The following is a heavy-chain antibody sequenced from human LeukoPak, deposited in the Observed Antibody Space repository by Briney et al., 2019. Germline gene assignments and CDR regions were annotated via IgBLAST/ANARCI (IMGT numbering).Heavy chain of an antibody. J-gene: IGHJ4*02. CDR2: INPSGGST. CDR3: AGEPRPFDY. V-gene: IGHV1-46*01. CDR1: GYTFTSYY. Sequence: GASVKVSCKASGYTFTSYYIHWVRQAPGQGLEWMGIINPSGGSTSYAQKFQGRVTMTRDTSTSTVYMELSSLRSEDSAVYYCAGEPRPFDYWGQGTLVTVSS.